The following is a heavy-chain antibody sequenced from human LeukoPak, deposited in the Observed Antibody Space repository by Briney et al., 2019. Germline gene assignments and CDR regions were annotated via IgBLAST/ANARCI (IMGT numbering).Heavy chain of an antibody. Sequence: PGGSLRLSCAASGFTFSSYAMSWVRQAPGKGLEWVSAISGSGGSTYYADSVKGRFTISRDNSKNTLYLQMNSLRAEDTAVYYCAKDRVLRYFDWPYYFDYWGQGALVTVSS. CDR3: AKDRVLRYFDWPYYFDY. J-gene: IGHJ4*02. D-gene: IGHD3-9*01. CDR2: ISGSGGST. V-gene: IGHV3-23*01. CDR1: GFTFSSYA.